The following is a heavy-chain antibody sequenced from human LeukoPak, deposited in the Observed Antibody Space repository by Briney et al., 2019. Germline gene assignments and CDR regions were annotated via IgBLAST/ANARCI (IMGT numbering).Heavy chain of an antibody. J-gene: IGHJ4*02. CDR1: VYTFTSYV. D-gene: IGHD3-10*01. V-gene: IGHV1-18*01. CDR3: ARDHYYGSGSYVY. Sequence: ASVKVSCKASVYTFTSYVISWVAQAPGQGLEGMGWISASNGNTNYAQQLQGRVTMTKDTSTSTAYMVLTSLRADDTAVYYCARDHYYGSGSYVYWGQGTLVTVSS. CDR2: ISASNGNT.